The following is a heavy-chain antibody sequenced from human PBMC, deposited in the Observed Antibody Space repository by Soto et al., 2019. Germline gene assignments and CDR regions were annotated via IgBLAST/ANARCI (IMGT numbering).Heavy chain of an antibody. D-gene: IGHD6-6*01. V-gene: IGHV4-38-2*02. CDR2: IYHSGST. CDR3: ARDLRGAAQGPSYGMDV. J-gene: IGHJ6*02. CDR1: GYSISSGYY. Sequence: PSETLSLTCAVSGYSISSGYYWGWIRQPPGKGLEWIGSIYHSGSTYYNPSLKSRVTISVDTSKNQFSLKLSSVTAADTAVYYCARDLRGAAQGPSYGMDVWGQGTTVTVSS.